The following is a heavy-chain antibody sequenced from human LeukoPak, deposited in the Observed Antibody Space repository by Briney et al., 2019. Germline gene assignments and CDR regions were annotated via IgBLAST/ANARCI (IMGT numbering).Heavy chain of an antibody. CDR1: GFTFSSYA. D-gene: IGHD6-19*01. CDR2: ISGSGGST. V-gene: IGHV3-23*01. CDR3: TKSHGYTSGWYGGY. Sequence: GGSLRLSCAASGFTFSSYAMNWVRQAPGKGLEWVSGISGSGGSTYYADSVKGRFTISRDNSKNTLYLQMNSLRAEDTAVYYCTKSHGYTSGWYGGYWGQGTLVTVSS. J-gene: IGHJ4*02.